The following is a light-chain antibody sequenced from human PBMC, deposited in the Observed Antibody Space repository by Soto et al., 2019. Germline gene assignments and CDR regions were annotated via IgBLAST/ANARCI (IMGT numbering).Light chain of an antibody. V-gene: IGLV2-14*01. CDR2: DVS. J-gene: IGLJ1*01. CDR1: SSDVGGYNY. CDR3: NSYTSSSTYV. Sequence: QSALTQPASVSGSPGQSITISCTGTSSDVGGYNYVSWYQQHPGKAPKLMISDVSNWPSGVSNRFSGSKSGNTASLTISGLQAEDEADYYCNSYTSSSTYVFGTGTKLTVL.